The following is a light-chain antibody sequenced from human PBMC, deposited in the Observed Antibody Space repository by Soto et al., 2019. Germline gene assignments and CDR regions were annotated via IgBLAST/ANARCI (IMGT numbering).Light chain of an antibody. CDR2: EVS. J-gene: IGLJ1*01. Sequence: QSVLTQPASVSGSPGQSITISCTGTSSDVGSYNYVSWYQQHPGKAPKLMIYEVSNRPSGVSNRFSGSKSGNTASLTISGLQAEDEADYYCSSYTTRRTPLYVFGIGTKSPS. CDR1: SSDVGSYNY. CDR3: SSYTTRRTPLYV. V-gene: IGLV2-14*01.